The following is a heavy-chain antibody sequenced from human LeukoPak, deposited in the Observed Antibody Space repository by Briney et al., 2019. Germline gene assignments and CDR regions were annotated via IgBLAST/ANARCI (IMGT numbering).Heavy chain of an antibody. CDR1: GFTFNSYT. J-gene: IGHJ4*02. CDR2: ISSGSDTI. CDR3: AKDIEDGSWYRGFDY. Sequence: GGSLRLSCAASGFTFNSYTMNWVRQAPGQGLEWGSFISSGSDTIYYADSVKGRFTISRDNSRNSLYLQMNSLRIEDTALYYCAKDIEDGSWYRGFDYWGQGALVTVSS. V-gene: IGHV3-48*04. D-gene: IGHD6-13*01.